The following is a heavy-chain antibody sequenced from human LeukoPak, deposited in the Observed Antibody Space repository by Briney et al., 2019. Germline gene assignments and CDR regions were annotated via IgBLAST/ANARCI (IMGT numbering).Heavy chain of an antibody. J-gene: IGHJ4*02. CDR2: IYYGGST. D-gene: IGHD3-10*01. CDR3: AGDYASGSYRFDY. CDR1: GGSLSSYS. Sequence: SETLSLTCTVSGGSLSSYSWSWVRQSPGRGLEWIGYIYYGGSTIYNPSLKSRVTISIDTSKSQFSMKLNSVTAADTAVYYCAGDYASGSYRFDYWGQGTLVTVSS. V-gene: IGHV4-59*12.